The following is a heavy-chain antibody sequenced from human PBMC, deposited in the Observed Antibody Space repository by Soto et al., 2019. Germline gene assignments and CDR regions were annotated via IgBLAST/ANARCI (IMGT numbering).Heavy chain of an antibody. V-gene: IGHV4-59*01. D-gene: IGHD2-15*01. Sequence: SETLSLTCTVSVESISIYYWSWIRQPPGKGLEWIGYMYYSGSTNYNPSLKSRVTISVDASKNQFSLKLSSVTAADTAVYYCARDAGGPADYWGQGTLVTVSS. CDR3: ARDAGGPADY. J-gene: IGHJ4*02. CDR2: MYYSGST. CDR1: VESISIYY.